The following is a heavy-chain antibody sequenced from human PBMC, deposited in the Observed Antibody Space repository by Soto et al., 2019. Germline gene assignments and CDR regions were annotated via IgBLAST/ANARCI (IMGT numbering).Heavy chain of an antibody. CDR3: ARGGMEPFDY. CDR2: INDYGTTI. CDR1: GFPLGNYW. J-gene: IGHJ4*02. D-gene: IGHD1-1*01. V-gene: IGHV3-74*01. Sequence: PGGSLRLSCAASGFPLGNYWMHLVRQAPGKGLVWVSRINDYGTTINYAESVEGRFIISRDDAKSEVYLQMNNLRAEDSAVYYCARGGMEPFDYWGQGEMVTVSS.